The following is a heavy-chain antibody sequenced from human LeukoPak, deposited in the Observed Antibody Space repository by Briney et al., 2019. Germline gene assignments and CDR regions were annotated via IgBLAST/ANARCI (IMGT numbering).Heavy chain of an antibody. D-gene: IGHD3-3*01. V-gene: IGHV1-2*02. J-gene: IGHJ5*02. Sequence: GASVKVSCKASGYTFTGYYMHWVRQAPGQGLEWMGWINPNSRGTNYAQKFQGRVTMTRDTSISTAYLELSRLRSDDTAVYYCARSHLPFLEWLPPWGPGTLVTVST. CDR2: INPNSRGT. CDR3: ARSHLPFLEWLPP. CDR1: GYTFTGYY.